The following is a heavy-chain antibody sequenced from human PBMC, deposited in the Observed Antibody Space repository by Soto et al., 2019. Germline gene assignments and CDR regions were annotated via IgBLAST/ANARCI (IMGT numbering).Heavy chain of an antibody. J-gene: IGHJ5*02. D-gene: IGHD2-15*01. CDR3: ARTSFSGGSEGPNSRTNWFDP. Sequence: SETLSLTCTVSGGSVSSGSYYWSWIRQPPGKGLECIGYIYYSGSTNYNPSLKSRVTISVDTSKNQFSLKLSSVTAADTATYYCARTSFSGGSEGPNSRTNWFDPWGQGTLVTVSS. CDR2: IYYSGST. CDR1: GGSVSSGSYY. V-gene: IGHV4-61*01.